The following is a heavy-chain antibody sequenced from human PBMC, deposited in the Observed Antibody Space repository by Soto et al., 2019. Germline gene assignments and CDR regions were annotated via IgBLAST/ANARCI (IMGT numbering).Heavy chain of an antibody. J-gene: IGHJ4*02. CDR1: GFTFSSYA. CDR2: ISGSGGST. V-gene: IGHV3-23*01. CDR3: AKARDPSYSSSSGYCFDY. Sequence: GGSLRLSCAASGFTFSSYAMSWVRQAPGKGLEWVSAISGSGGSTYYADSVKGRFTISRDNSKNTLYLQMNRLRAEDTSVYYCAKARDPSYSSSSGYCFDYWGQGTLVTVSS. D-gene: IGHD6-6*01.